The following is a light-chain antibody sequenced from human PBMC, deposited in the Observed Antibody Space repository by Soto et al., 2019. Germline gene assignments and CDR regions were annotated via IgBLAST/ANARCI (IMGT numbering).Light chain of an antibody. Sequence: EIVLTQSPATRSLSPVERATLSFRASQTVGSYLAWFRQTPGQAPRLLIYDTSIRATGIPARFSGSGSGTDFTLTISSLEAEDFAVYYCQQRSDWPPTFGQGTKVDI. V-gene: IGKV3-11*01. CDR1: QTVGSY. J-gene: IGKJ1*01. CDR3: QQRSDWPPT. CDR2: DTS.